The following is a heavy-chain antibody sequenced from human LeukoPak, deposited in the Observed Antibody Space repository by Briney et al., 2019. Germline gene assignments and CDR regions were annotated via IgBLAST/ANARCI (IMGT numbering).Heavy chain of an antibody. J-gene: IGHJ6*02. D-gene: IGHD3-10*01. V-gene: IGHV3-30*02. CDR3: AKSPHYGSGSYAYYYGMDV. CDR2: DGSNK. Sequence: DGSNKYYADSVKGRFTISRDNSKNTLYLQMNSLRAEDTAVYYCAKSPHYGSGSYAYYYGMDVWGQGTAVTVSS.